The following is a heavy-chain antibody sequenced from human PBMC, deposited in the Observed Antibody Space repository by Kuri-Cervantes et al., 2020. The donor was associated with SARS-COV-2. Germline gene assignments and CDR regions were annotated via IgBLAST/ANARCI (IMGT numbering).Heavy chain of an antibody. J-gene: IGHJ5*02. CDR1: GFTFSSYW. D-gene: IGHD2-2*01. Sequence: GGSLRLSCAASGFTFSSYWTHWVRQAPGKGLVWVSRINSDGSSTSYADSVKGRFTISRDNAKNTLYLQMNSLRAEDTAVYYCARDPIRGYCSSTSCLPRGVWFDPWGQGTLVTVSS. CDR2: INSDGSST. CDR3: ARDPIRGYCSSTSCLPRGVWFDP. V-gene: IGHV3-74*01.